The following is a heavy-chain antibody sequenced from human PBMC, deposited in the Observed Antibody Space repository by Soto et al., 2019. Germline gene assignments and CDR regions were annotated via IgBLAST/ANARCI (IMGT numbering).Heavy chain of an antibody. J-gene: IGHJ6*02. CDR3: AKARVSRAYSYDSSGRYLVV. Sequence: GGSLRLSCAASGFTFSSYAMSWVRQAPGKGLEWVSAISGSGGSTYYADSVKGRFTISRDNSKNTLYLQMNSLRAEDTAVYYCAKARVSRAYSYDSSGRYLVVWGQGTMVTVSS. V-gene: IGHV3-23*01. D-gene: IGHD3-22*01. CDR1: GFTFSSYA. CDR2: ISGSGGST.